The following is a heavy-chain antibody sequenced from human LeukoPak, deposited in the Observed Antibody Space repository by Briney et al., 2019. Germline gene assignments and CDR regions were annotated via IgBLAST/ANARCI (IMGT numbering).Heavy chain of an antibody. D-gene: IGHD3-3*01. CDR1: GYTFSRYW. J-gene: IGHJ4*02. Sequence: GGALRLSCAASGYTFSRYWMYWVRQTPEKGLVWVSYVNSDGTSTSYADSVKGRFTISRDNAKSKVYLQMNSLRAEDTAVYYCARRDTADDLDYWGQGTLVTVSS. V-gene: IGHV3-74*01. CDR2: VNSDGTST. CDR3: ARRDTADDLDY.